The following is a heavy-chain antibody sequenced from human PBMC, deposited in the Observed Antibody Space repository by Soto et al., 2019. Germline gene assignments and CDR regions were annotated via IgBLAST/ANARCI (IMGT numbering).Heavy chain of an antibody. D-gene: IGHD3-22*01. J-gene: IGHJ4*02. Sequence: GGSLRLSCAASGFTVSSNYMSWVRQAPGKGLEWVSVIYSGGSTYYADSVKGRFTISRDNSKNTLYLQMNSLRAEDTAVYYCAGTPYYYYSSGYLSYWGQGTLVTVSS. CDR1: GFTVSSNY. CDR2: IYSGGST. CDR3: AGTPYYYYSSGYLSY. V-gene: IGHV3-53*01.